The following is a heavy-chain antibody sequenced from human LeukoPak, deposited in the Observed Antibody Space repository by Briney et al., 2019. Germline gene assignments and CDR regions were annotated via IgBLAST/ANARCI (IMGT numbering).Heavy chain of an antibody. CDR2: ISSSSSYI. D-gene: IGHD3-10*01. V-gene: IGHV3-21*01. CDR3: ARVYRKGSGSYYLLYFDY. J-gene: IGHJ4*02. Sequence: GGSLRLSCAASGSTFSSYSMNWVRQAPGKGLEWVSSISSSSSYIYYADSVKGRFTISRDNAKNSLYLQMNSLRAEDTAVYYCARVYRKGSGSYYLLYFDYWGQGTLVTVSS. CDR1: GSTFSSYS.